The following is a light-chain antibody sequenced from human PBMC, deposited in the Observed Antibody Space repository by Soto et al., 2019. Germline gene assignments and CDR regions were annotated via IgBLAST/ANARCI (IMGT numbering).Light chain of an antibody. V-gene: IGKV3-15*01. CDR2: DVS. J-gene: IGKJ5*01. CDR3: QQYNNWPPT. CDR1: QSARIS. Sequence: ETVMTQSPATLSVSPGERATLSCRASQSARISLGWYQQKPGQAPRLLIYDVSTRVTGVPARFSGSGSGTEFTLTISSPQSEDFAVYYCQQYNNWPPTFGQGTRLEIK.